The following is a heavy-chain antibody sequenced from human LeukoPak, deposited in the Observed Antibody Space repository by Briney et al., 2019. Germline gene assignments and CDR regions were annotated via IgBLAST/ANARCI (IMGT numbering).Heavy chain of an antibody. CDR1: GGSFSGYY. D-gene: IGHD2-21*02. J-gene: IGHJ4*02. V-gene: IGHV4-34*01. CDR3: TREADLVVVTDDF. Sequence: PSETLSLTCAVYGGSFSGYYWSWIRQPPGKGLEWIGEINHSGSTNYNPSLKSRVTISVDTSKNQFSLRLTSVTAADTAVYYCTREADLVVVTDDFWGQGTLVTVSS. CDR2: INHSGST.